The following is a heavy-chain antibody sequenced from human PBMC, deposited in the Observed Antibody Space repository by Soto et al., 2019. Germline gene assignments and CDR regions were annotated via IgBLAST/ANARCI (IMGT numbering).Heavy chain of an antibody. Sequence: PGESLKISCTGSGYRFTIYWIAWVRQMPGKGLEWMGIIYPDDSDTTYSPSFQGRVTITRDTSASTAYMELSSLRSEDTAVYYCARADGVGFVGPWGQGTLVTVSS. D-gene: IGHD2-2*01. CDR1: GYRFTIYW. CDR3: ARADGVGFVGP. V-gene: IGHV5-51*01. J-gene: IGHJ5*02. CDR2: IYPDDSDT.